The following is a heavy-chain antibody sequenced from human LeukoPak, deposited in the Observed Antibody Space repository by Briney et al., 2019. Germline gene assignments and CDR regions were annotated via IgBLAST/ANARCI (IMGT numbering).Heavy chain of an antibody. CDR3: ARSRNNWNHS. V-gene: IGHV4-38-2*02. CDR1: GDSITSDWF. D-gene: IGHD1-20*01. Sequence: SETLSLTCTVSGDSITSDWFWVWIRQPPGKGLEWIGSFHHSGTAYHNPSLKSRVTISIDTSKNQFSLKLSSVTAADTALYSCARSRNNWNHSWGQGTLVTVSS. CDR2: FHHSGTA. J-gene: IGHJ4*02.